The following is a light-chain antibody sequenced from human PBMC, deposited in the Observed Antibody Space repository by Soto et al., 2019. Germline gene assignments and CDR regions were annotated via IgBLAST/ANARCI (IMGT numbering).Light chain of an antibody. V-gene: IGLV1-44*01. Sequence: QAVVTQAPSVSGTPGQRVTISCSGNISNIGTNTVNWYQQLPGTAPKLLIYITNLRPSGVPDRFSGSKSGSSASLAISGLQSDDDANYFCATWDDRLNGWVFGGGTK. J-gene: IGLJ3*02. CDR2: ITN. CDR1: ISNIGTNT. CDR3: ATWDDRLNGWV.